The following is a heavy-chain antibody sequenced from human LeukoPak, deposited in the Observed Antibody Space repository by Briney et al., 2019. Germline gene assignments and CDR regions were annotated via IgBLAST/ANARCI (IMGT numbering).Heavy chain of an antibody. D-gene: IGHD2/OR15-2a*01. CDR2: IYPGDSAT. V-gene: IGHV5-51*01. CDR3: ARCNEAWFDP. Sequence: GESLKISCKGSGYSFTSYWIGWVRQMPGKGLEWMGIIYPGDSATRYNPSFQGQATISADKSISTAYLQWSSLKASDTAMYYCARCNEAWFDPWGQGTLVTVSS. J-gene: IGHJ5*02. CDR1: GYSFTSYW.